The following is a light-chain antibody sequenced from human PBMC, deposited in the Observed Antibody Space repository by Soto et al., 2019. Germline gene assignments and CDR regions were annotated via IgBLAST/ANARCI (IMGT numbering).Light chain of an antibody. J-gene: IGLJ1*01. CDR2: EVT. V-gene: IGLV2-14*01. CDR3: SSYTSSSTRV. CDR1: SSDVGGYNS. Sequence: QSVLTQPASVSGSPGQSITISCTGTSSDVGGYNSVSWYQQHPGKAPKLVIYEVTNRPSGISNCFSGSKSGNTASLTISWLQAEDEADYYGSSYTSSSTRVFGTGTKVTGL.